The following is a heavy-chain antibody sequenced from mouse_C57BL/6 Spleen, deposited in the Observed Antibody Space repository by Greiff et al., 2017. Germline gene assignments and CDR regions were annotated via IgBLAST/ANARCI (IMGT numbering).Heavy chain of an antibody. J-gene: IGHJ2*01. CDR2: ISSGSSTI. CDR1: GFTFSDYG. V-gene: IGHV5-17*01. Sequence: EVLLVESGGGLVKPGGSLKLSCAASGFTFSDYGMHWVRQAPEKGLEWVAYISSGSSTIYYADTVKCRFTISRANAKNTLFLQMTSLRSEDTAVSYCARTIYYGSSYFDYWGQGTTLTVAS. CDR3: ARTIYYGSSYFDY. D-gene: IGHD1-1*01.